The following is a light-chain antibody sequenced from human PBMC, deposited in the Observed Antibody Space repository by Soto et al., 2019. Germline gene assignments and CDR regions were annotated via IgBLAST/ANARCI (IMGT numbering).Light chain of an antibody. CDR3: AQGLATPFT. V-gene: IGKV2-28*01. CDR2: LGS. CDR1: QNLLHSNGYNY. J-gene: IGKJ4*01. Sequence: EILQSQSPLSLPVTPGEPPSISCRSSQNLLHSNGYNYLNWYLQKPGQSPQLLIYLGSNRASGVPDRFSGSGSGTDFTLTINRVEAEDVGLYFCAQGLATPFTFGGGTKVDIK.